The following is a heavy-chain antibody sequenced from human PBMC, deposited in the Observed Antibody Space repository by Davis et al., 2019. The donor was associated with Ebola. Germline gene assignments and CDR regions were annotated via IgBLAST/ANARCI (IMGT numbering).Heavy chain of an antibody. D-gene: IGHD3-3*01. J-gene: IGHJ4*02. CDR3: ARHTISEWLFQWHYFDY. CDR1: GYSFTSYW. CDR2: IYPGDSDT. V-gene: IGHV5-51*01. Sequence: GESLKISCKGSGYSFTSYWIGWVRQMPGKGLEWMGIIYPGDSDTRYSPSFQGQVTISADKSISTAYLQWSSLKASDTAIYYCARHTISEWLFQWHYFDYWGQGTLVTVSS.